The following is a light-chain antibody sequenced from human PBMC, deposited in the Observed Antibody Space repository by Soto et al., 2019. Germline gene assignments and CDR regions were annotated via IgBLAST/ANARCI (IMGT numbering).Light chain of an antibody. CDR1: QGIRND. Sequence: ALQMTQSPSSLSSSVGDSVTITCRASQGIRNDLGWYQQKPGKAPKLLIYAASSLQSGVPPRFSGSGSGTDFTLTISSLQPEDFATYYCQHYNSYSEAFGQGTKVDI. CDR2: AAS. J-gene: IGKJ1*01. CDR3: QHYNSYSEA. V-gene: IGKV1-6*01.